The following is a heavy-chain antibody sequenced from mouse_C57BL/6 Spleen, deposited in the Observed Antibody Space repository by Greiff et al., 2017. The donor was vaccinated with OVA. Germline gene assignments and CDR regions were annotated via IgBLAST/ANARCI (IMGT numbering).Heavy chain of an antibody. CDR3: ARQNYLGAMDY. J-gene: IGHJ4*01. Sequence: EVKVVESGGGLVKPGGSLKLSCAASGFTFSSYTMSWVRQTPEKRLEWVATISGGGGNTYYPDSVKGRFTISRDNAKNTLYLQMSSLRSEDTALYYCARQNYLGAMDYWGQGTSVTVSS. CDR1: GFTFSSYT. V-gene: IGHV5-9*01. CDR2: ISGGGGNT. D-gene: IGHD1-1*01.